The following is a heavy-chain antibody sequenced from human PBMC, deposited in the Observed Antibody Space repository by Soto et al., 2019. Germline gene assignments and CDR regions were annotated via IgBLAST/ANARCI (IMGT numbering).Heavy chain of an antibody. D-gene: IGHD3-16*01. CDR3: AREDRVYGAFDI. CDR1: GGSISSGGYS. CDR2: VYHTGST. V-gene: IGHV4-30-2*01. J-gene: IGHJ3*02. Sequence: PSETLSLTCAVSGGSISSGGYSWTWIRQTPGKGLEWIGYVYHTGSTYYNPSLKSQVTISVDRSKNQFSLKLNSVTAADTAVYYCAREDRVYGAFDIWGQGTMVTVSS.